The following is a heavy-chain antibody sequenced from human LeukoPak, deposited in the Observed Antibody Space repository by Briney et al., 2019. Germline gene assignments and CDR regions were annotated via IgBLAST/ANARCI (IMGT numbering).Heavy chain of an antibody. J-gene: IGHJ6*03. V-gene: IGHV3-30*19. D-gene: IGHD2-21*02. CDR1: GFTFSSYG. Sequence: GGSLRLSCAASGFTFSSYGMHWVRQAPGKGLEWVAAIAYDGSKKYDGDSVRGRFSISRDNSKNTLYLQMNSLRADDTAVYYCARDPMATALSDYYYYYMDVWGKGTTVTVSS. CDR2: IAYDGSKK. CDR3: ARDPMATALSDYYYYYMDV.